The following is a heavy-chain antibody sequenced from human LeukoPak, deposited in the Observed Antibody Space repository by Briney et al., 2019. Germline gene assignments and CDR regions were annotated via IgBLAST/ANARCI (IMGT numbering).Heavy chain of an antibody. D-gene: IGHD3-22*01. CDR3: ARYYYDSSGYYYFDF. CDR2: ISSSGSTI. V-gene: IGHV3-11*01. J-gene: IGHJ4*02. Sequence: GGSLRLSCAASGFTFSDYYMSWIRQAPGKGLEWVSYISSSGSTIYYADSVKGRFTISRDNAKNSLSLQMNSLRAEDTAVYFCARYYYDSSGYYYFDFWGQGTLVTVSS. CDR1: GFTFSDYY.